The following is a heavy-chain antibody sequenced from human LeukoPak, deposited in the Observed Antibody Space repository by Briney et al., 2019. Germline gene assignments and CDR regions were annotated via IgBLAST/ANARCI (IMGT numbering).Heavy chain of an antibody. J-gene: IGHJ4*02. CDR1: GFTFSSYA. CDR2: ISGSVGST. Sequence: GGSLRLSCAASGFTFSSYAMSWVRPAPGKGLEWVSAISGSVGSTYYADSVKGRFTISRDNSKNTLYLQMNSERAEDTDGYYCAKGGTVGATYLDYWGQGTLVTVSS. V-gene: IGHV3-23*01. CDR3: AKGGTVGATYLDY. D-gene: IGHD1-26*01.